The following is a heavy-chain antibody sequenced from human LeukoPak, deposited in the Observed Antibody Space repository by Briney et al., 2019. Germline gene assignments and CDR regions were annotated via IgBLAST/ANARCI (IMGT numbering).Heavy chain of an antibody. CDR1: GFTFNACP. Sequence: PGGSLRLSCAASGFTFNACPMHWVRQAPGKGLEWLTLISHDGRIKFYADSVKGRFTISRDNSKNTLHLEMNSLRTEDTAVYYCAKDGVKGYSNYFAFDIWGQGTMVTVSS. J-gene: IGHJ3*02. D-gene: IGHD4-11*01. V-gene: IGHV3-30*04. CDR3: AKDGVKGYSNYFAFDI. CDR2: ISHDGRIK.